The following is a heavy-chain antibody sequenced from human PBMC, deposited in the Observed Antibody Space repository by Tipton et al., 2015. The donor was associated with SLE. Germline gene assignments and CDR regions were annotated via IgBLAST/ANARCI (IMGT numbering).Heavy chain of an antibody. D-gene: IGHD2-8*01. Sequence: QSGAEVKKPGASVKVSCKASGYTFTSYGISWVRQAPGQGLEWMGWISAYNGNTNYAQKLQGRVTMTTDTSTSTAYMELRSLRSDDTAVYYRARTRGDIVPMLARWFDYWGQGTLVTVSS. CDR1: GYTFTSYG. J-gene: IGHJ4*02. V-gene: IGHV1-18*01. CDR2: ISAYNGNT. CDR3: ARTRGDIVPMLARWFDY.